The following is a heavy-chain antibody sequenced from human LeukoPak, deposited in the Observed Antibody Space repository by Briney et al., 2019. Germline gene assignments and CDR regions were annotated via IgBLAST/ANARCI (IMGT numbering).Heavy chain of an antibody. V-gene: IGHV3-64D*09. D-gene: IGHD3-3*02. J-gene: IGHJ6*01. CDR2: IHHDGSGT. Sequence: GGSLRLSSSASGFTYCSYYMHRGRQTPGKGLEFVSAIHHDGSGTFYADSVKGRFIISRDNSKNTLYLQMSSLRAEDTAVYSCVKDPFFYYGSYVSGQGTTVTVSS. CDR3: VKDPFFYYGSYV. CDR1: GFTYCSYY.